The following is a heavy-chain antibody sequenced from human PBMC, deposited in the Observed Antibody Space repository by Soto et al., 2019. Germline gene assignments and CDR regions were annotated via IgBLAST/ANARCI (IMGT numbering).Heavy chain of an antibody. D-gene: IGHD3-22*01. CDR2: VNPNSGGT. J-gene: IGHJ4*02. V-gene: IGHV1-2*02. Sequence: ASVKVSWKASGYTFTGNYMHWVRQAPGQGLEWRGWVNPNSGGTNYAQKFQGRVTMTRDTSISPAYLAPTRLRSDDTAVYFCARPSGDYYYVVGYWGQGSLVTGSS. CDR3: ARPSGDYYYVVGY. CDR1: GYTFTGNY.